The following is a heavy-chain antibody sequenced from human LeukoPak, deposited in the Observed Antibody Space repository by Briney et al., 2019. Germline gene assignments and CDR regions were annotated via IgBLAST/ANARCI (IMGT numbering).Heavy chain of an antibody. CDR3: AKDYSNYGRLFYFDY. D-gene: IGHD4-11*01. CDR2: VWYDGSKT. CDR1: GFTFSDYG. J-gene: IGHJ4*02. Sequence: GTSLRLSCAASGFTFSDYGMYWVRQAPGKGVEWVAGVWYDGSKTYYADSVEGRFVISRDNSKNTLHLQMNSLRAEDTAVYYCAKDYSNYGRLFYFDYWGQGTLVTVSS. V-gene: IGHV3-33*06.